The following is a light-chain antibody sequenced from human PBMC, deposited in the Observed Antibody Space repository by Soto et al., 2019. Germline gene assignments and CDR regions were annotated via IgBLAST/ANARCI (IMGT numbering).Light chain of an antibody. Sequence: DIEMTQSPSTLSSSAGDRVTLTCRASQSVTIRLAWYQQKQGDAPKLLIYDASTRESGVPSRFSGSGSGTEFTLTISSLEPDDFAAYYCQQYHSFPCTFGQGTRLEIK. J-gene: IGKJ5*01. V-gene: IGKV1-5*01. CDR3: QQYHSFPCT. CDR1: QSVTIR. CDR2: DAS.